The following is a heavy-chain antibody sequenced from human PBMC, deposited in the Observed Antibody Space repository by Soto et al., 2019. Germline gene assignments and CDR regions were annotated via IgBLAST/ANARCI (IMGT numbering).Heavy chain of an antibody. CDR1: GGSISRSHYY. CDR2: IYHSGST. D-gene: IGHD5-18*01. J-gene: IGHJ6*03. Sequence: SETLSLTCTVSGGSISRSHYYWGWIRQPPGKGLEWIGSIYHSGSTHYNPSLKSRVSTSVDTSKNQFSLKLSSVTAADTAVYYCVIIRADTGMVSYYMDVWGKGTAVTVSS. CDR3: VIIRADTGMVSYYMDV. V-gene: IGHV4-39*01.